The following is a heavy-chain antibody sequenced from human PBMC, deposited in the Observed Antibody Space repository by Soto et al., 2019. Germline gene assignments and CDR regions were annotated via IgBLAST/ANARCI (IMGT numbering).Heavy chain of an antibody. J-gene: IGHJ6*02. Sequence: QVQLVQSGAEVKKPGASVKVSCKASGYTFTSYGISWVRQAPGQGLEWMGWISVYNGNTNYAQKLQGRVTMTTDTSRTTAYMELRSLRSDDTAVYYCARDRDIVVVPGATSNIYSGMDVWGQGTTVTVSS. CDR1: GYTFTSYG. D-gene: IGHD2-2*01. CDR2: ISVYNGNT. CDR3: ARDRDIVVVPGATSNIYSGMDV. V-gene: IGHV1-18*04.